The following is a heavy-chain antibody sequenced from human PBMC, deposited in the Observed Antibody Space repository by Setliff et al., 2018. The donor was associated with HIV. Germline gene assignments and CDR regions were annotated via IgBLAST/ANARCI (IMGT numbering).Heavy chain of an antibody. CDR1: GFTLNELS. Sequence: ASVKVSCKISGFTLNELSIQWVRQAPAKGLEWMGGFDPEAGEIIYAQKFQGRVTMTEDTSTSTAYMELSSLRSEDTAVYYCASDYYDSSGYPQGAFDIWGQGTMVTVSS. V-gene: IGHV1-24*01. CDR2: FDPEAGEI. J-gene: IGHJ3*02. CDR3: ASDYYDSSGYPQGAFDI. D-gene: IGHD3-22*01.